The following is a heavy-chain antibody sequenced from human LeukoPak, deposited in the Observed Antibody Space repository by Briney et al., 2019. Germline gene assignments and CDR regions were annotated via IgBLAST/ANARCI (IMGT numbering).Heavy chain of an antibody. J-gene: IGHJ6*03. CDR3: AKDQPTIYYMDV. Sequence: GGSLRLSCAASGFTFSSYGMHWVRQAPGKGLEWVAVISYDGSNKYYADSVKGRFTISRDNSKNTLYLQMNSLRAEDTAVYYCAKDQPTIYYMDVWGKGTTVTVS. CDR2: ISYDGSNK. D-gene: IGHD2-2*01. CDR1: GFTFSSYG. V-gene: IGHV3-30*18.